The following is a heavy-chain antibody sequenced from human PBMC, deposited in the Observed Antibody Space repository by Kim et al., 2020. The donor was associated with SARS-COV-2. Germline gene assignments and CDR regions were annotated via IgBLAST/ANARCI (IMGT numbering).Heavy chain of an antibody. CDR3: AGGRAISGSYTFGYDYYYGMDV. Sequence: ASVKVSCKVSGYTLTELSMHWVRQAPGKGLEWMGGFYPEDGETIYAQKFQGRVTITEDTSTDTAYMELNSLRSEDTAVYYCAGGRAISGSYTFGYDYYYGMDVWGQGTTVTVSS. J-gene: IGHJ6*02. CDR2: FYPEDGET. D-gene: IGHD1-26*01. CDR1: GYTLTELS. V-gene: IGHV1-24*01.